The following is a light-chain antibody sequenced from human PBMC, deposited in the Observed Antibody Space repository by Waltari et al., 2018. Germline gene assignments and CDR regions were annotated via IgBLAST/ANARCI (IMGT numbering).Light chain of an antibody. CDR3: MQALQTPPWT. V-gene: IGKV2-28*01. CDR2: LGS. J-gene: IGKJ1*01. CDR1: QSLLHSNGYNY. Sequence: DIVMTQSPLSLPVTPGEPASISCRSSQSLLHSNGYNYLDWYLQKPGQSPQLLIYLGSNRASGVPDRFSGSGSGTDLTLQISRVEAEDVGVYYCMQALQTPPWTFGQGTKVEIK.